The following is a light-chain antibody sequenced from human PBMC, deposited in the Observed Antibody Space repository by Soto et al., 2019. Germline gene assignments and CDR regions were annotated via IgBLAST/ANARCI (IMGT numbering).Light chain of an antibody. CDR2: AAS. J-gene: IGKJ2*01. Sequence: DIQLTQSPSFLSASVGDRVTITCRASQGISSHLAWYQQKPGKAPKLLIYAASTLQSGVPSRFSGRGSGTELTLTISRLQPEDFATYYCQQLNSYPRTFGQGTKLEIK. CDR3: QQLNSYPRT. V-gene: IGKV1-9*01. CDR1: QGISSH.